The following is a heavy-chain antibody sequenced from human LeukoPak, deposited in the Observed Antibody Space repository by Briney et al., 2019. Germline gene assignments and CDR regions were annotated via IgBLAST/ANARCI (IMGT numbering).Heavy chain of an antibody. CDR3: ARESVLLWFGEVERGYYFDY. V-gene: IGHV3-33*01. D-gene: IGHD3-10*01. Sequence: GGSLRLSCAASGXTFSSYGVHWVRQAPGKGLEWVAVIWYDGSNKYYADSVKGRFTISRDNSKNTLYLQMNSLRAEDTAVYYCARESVLLWFGEVERGYYFDYWGQGTLVTVSS. CDR1: GXTFSSYG. CDR2: IWYDGSNK. J-gene: IGHJ4*02.